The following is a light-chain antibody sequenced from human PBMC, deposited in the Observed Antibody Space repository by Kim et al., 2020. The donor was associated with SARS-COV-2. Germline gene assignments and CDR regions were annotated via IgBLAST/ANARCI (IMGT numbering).Light chain of an antibody. Sequence: YELTQPPSVSVSPGQTASITCSGDKLGDKYACWYQQKPGQSPVLVIYPDSKRPSGIPERFSGSNSGNTATLTLSGTQALDEADYYCQAWDSSTEVFGTG. V-gene: IGLV3-1*01. J-gene: IGLJ1*01. CDR3: QAWDSSTEV. CDR1: KLGDKY. CDR2: PDS.